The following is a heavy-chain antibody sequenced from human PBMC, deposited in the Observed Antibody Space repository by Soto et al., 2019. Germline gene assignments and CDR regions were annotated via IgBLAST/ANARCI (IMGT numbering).Heavy chain of an antibody. CDR3: AKRRLITTIDY. J-gene: IGHJ4*02. CDR2: ISGSGVST. Sequence: EVQLLESGGGLVQPGGSLRLSCAASGFTFSSYAMNWVRQAPGKGLEWVSVISGSGVSTSYTDSVKGRFTISRDNSKNTLYLQMNSLRAEDTAVYYCAKRRLITTIDYWGQGTLVTLSS. D-gene: IGHD3-22*01. V-gene: IGHV3-23*01. CDR1: GFTFSSYA.